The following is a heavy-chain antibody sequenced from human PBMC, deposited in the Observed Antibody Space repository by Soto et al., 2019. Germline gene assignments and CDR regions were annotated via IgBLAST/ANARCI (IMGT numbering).Heavy chain of an antibody. D-gene: IGHD1-1*01. CDR1: GLTISGKKY. V-gene: IGHV3-53*01. CDR3: ATWHEREHAFDV. Sequence: DVQLVESGGGLIQPGESLRLSCAAFGLTISGKKYVAWVRQAPGMGREWVSALYDVDGSFYADSVTGRFTTSSDSSKTTVYLQMNGLRPDDTAVYYCATWHEREHAFDVWGQGTTVTISS. CDR2: LYDVDGS. J-gene: IGHJ3*01.